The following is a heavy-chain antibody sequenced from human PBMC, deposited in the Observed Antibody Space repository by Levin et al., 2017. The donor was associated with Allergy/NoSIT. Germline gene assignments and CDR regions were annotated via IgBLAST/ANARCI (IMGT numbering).Heavy chain of an antibody. V-gene: IGHV3-30*18. J-gene: IGHJ3*02. CDR3: AKDRYGGFGEFGGFDI. CDR1: GFTFSTSG. Sequence: LSLTCAASGFTFSTSGMHWVRQAPGKGLEWVAVISYDGSYKYYADCVKGRFTFSRDNSKNTLYLQMNSLTTEETAVYYCAKDRYGGFGEFGGFDIWGQGTLVTVSS. D-gene: IGHD3-10*01. CDR2: ISYDGSYK.